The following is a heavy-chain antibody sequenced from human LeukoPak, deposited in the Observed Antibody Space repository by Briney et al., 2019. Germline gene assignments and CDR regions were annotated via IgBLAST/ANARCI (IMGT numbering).Heavy chain of an antibody. J-gene: IGHJ6*03. Sequence: GASVKVSCKASGYTFTSYAISWVRQAPGQGLEWMGGIIPIFGTANYAQKFQGRVTITADESTSTAYMELSSLRSEGTAVYYCASRRSGSYYHFDSSDLGKPRIYYYYYMDVWGKGTTVTISS. CDR3: ASRRSGSYYHFDSSDLGKPRIYYYYYMDV. D-gene: IGHD1-26*01. CDR1: GYTFTSYA. CDR2: IIPIFGTA. V-gene: IGHV1-69*13.